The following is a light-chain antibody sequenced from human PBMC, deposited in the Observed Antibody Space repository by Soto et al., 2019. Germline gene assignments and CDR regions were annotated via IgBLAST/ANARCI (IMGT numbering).Light chain of an antibody. CDR3: QQRSDWPST. Sequence: EIVLTQSPATMSLSPGERATISCRASQSVGTYFAWYQQKPGQAPRLLIYDSSNRATGIPARFSGSGSGTDFTLTSSSLEPEDCAVYYCQQRSDWPSTCGGGTKVELK. CDR2: DSS. CDR1: QSVGTY. J-gene: IGKJ4*01. V-gene: IGKV3-11*01.